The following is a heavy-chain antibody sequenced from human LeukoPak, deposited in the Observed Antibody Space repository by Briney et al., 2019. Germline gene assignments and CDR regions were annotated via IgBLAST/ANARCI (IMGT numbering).Heavy chain of an antibody. Sequence: SVKVSCKASGGTFSSYAISWVRQAPGQGLEWMGGIIPIFGTANYAQKFQGRVTITADESTSTAYMELSSLRSEDTAEYYCARNIRETGTFEYWGQGTLVTVSS. J-gene: IGHJ4*02. V-gene: IGHV1-69*13. CDR3: ARNIRETGTFEY. CDR2: IIPIFGTA. CDR1: GGTFSSYA. D-gene: IGHD1-26*01.